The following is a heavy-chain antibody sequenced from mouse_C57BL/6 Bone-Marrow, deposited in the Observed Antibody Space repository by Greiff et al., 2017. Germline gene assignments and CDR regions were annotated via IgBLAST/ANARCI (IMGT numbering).Heavy chain of an antibody. Sequence: VQGVESGAELVKPGASVKLSCKASGYTFTEYTIHWVKQRSGQGLEWIGWFYPGSGSIKYNEKFKDKATLTADKSSSTVYMELSRLTSEDSAVYFCARHDGNYDAMDYWGQGTSVTVSS. CDR1: GYTFTEYT. V-gene: IGHV1-62-2*01. CDR3: ARHDGNYDAMDY. J-gene: IGHJ4*01. D-gene: IGHD2-1*01. CDR2: FYPGSGSI.